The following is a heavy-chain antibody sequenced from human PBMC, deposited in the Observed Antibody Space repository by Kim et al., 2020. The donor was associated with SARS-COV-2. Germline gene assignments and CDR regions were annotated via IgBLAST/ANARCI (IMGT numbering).Heavy chain of an antibody. V-gene: IGHV3-9*01. D-gene: IGHD6-19*01. CDR3: AKGGSGWHYYYYGMDV. J-gene: IGHJ6*02. Sequence: SMEGTITISRDNAKNSLYLQMNSLRAEDTALYYCAKGGSGWHYYYYGMDVWGQGTTVTVSS.